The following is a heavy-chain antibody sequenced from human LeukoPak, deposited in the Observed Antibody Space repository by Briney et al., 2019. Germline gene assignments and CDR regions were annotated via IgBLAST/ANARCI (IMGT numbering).Heavy chain of an antibody. CDR1: GGSISSYY. D-gene: IGHD1-14*01. J-gene: IGHJ5*02. CDR3: ASGRDFRPRKKGSRKNWFDP. CDR2: FYYSGSP. Sequence: PSETLSLTCTVSGGSISSYYWSWIRQPPGKGLEWIGYFYYSGSPNYNPPLKSRVTISVDTSKNQFSLKLSSVTAADTAVYYCASGRDFRPRKKGSRKNWFDPWGQRTLVTVSS. V-gene: IGHV4-59*12.